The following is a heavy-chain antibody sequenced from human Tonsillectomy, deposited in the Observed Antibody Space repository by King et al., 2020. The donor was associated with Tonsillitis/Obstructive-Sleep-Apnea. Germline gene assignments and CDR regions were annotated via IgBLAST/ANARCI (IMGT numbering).Heavy chain of an antibody. Sequence: VQLVESGGGLIQPGGSLRLSCAASGSTVSNNYMSWVRQAPGKGLEWVSVIYSGGSTYYADSVKGGFTISRDNSKNTVYLQMKSLRAEDAAVYYCASGYCSGGSCPHYYYMDVWGKGTTVTVS. V-gene: IGHV3-53*01. CDR3: ASGYCSGGSCPHYYYMDV. CDR2: IYSGGST. J-gene: IGHJ6*03. D-gene: IGHD2-15*01. CDR1: GSTVSNNY.